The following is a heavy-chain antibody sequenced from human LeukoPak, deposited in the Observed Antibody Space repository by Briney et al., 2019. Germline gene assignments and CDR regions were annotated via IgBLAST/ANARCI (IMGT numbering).Heavy chain of an antibody. J-gene: IGHJ4*02. D-gene: IGHD2-8*01. CDR1: GDSLSSSSHY. Sequence: SETLSLTCTVSGDSLSSSSHYWGWIRQPPGKGLEWIGSIYYSGSTYYNPSLKSRVTISLDTSKNQFSLKLSSVTAADTAVYYCATENGFNDYWGQGTLVTVSS. V-gene: IGHV4-39*07. CDR2: IYYSGST. CDR3: ATENGFNDY.